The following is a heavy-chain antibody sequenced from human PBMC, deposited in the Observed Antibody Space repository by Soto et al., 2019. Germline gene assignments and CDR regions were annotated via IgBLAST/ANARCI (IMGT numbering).Heavy chain of an antibody. CDR1: GGSISSSSYY. CDR3: ARQLAVADNIHYKTPPPNDSDY. CDR2: IYYSGST. Sequence: SETLSLTCTVSGGSISSSSYYWGWIRQPPGKGLEWIGSIYYSGSTYYNPSLKSRVIISVDTSKNQFSLKLSSVTAADTAVYYCARQLAVADNIHYKTPPPNDSDYWGQGTLVTVSS. D-gene: IGHD6-19*01. V-gene: IGHV4-39*01. J-gene: IGHJ4*02.